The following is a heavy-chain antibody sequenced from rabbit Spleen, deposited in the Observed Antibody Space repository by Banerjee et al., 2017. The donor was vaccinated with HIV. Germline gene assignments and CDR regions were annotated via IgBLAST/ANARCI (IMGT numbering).Heavy chain of an antibody. CDR1: GLDFSSRYW. CDR2: IYTGSSGYT. Sequence: EESGGDLVKPEGSLTLTCKASGLDFSSRYWICWVRQAPGKGLEWIACIYTGSSGYTYYASWAKGRFTISKSSSTTVTLQMTSLTAADTATYFCARDKELDIWGYEFNLWGQGTLVTVS. D-gene: IGHD3-1*01. J-gene: IGHJ4*01. CDR3: ARDKELDIWGYEFNL. V-gene: IGHV1S45*01.